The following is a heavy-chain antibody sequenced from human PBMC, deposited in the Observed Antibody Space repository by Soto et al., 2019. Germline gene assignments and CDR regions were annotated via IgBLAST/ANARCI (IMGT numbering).Heavy chain of an antibody. D-gene: IGHD3-10*01. Sequence: SGGSLRLSCAASGFTFDDYTMHWVRQAPGKGLEWVSLISWDGGSTYYADSVEGRFTISRDNSKNSLYLQMNSLRTEDTALYYCAKQHMVRGGITIYYYGMDVWGQGTTVTVSS. CDR1: GFTFDDYT. CDR2: ISWDGGST. V-gene: IGHV3-43*01. CDR3: AKQHMVRGGITIYYYGMDV. J-gene: IGHJ6*02.